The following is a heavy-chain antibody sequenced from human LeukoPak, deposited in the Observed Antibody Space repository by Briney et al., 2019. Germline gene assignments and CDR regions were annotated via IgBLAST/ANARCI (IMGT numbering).Heavy chain of an antibody. Sequence: SETLSLTCTVSGGSISSYYWSWIRQPPGKGLEWIGYIYYSGSSNYNPSLKSRVTISVDTSKNQFSLKLSSVTAADTAVYYCARDAVAAAPGYYYYGMDVWGQGTTVTVSS. V-gene: IGHV4-59*01. D-gene: IGHD6-13*01. CDR3: ARDAVAAAPGYYYYGMDV. J-gene: IGHJ6*02. CDR1: GGSISSYY. CDR2: IYYSGSS.